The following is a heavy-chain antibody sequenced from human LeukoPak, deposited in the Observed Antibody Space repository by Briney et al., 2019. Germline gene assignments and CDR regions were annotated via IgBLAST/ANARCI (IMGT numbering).Heavy chain of an antibody. D-gene: IGHD3-16*01. Sequence: GGSLRLSCAASGFTFSYVYMTWIRQAPGKGLEWVSYISGDGANIFYADSVKGRFTVSRDNAKNSLYLQMNSLRGEDTAIYYCARKALVLGGIFFIPDAFDIWAQGTLFT. J-gene: IGHJ3*02. V-gene: IGHV3-11*04. CDR1: GFTFSYVY. CDR3: ARKALVLGGIFFIPDAFDI. CDR2: ISGDGANI.